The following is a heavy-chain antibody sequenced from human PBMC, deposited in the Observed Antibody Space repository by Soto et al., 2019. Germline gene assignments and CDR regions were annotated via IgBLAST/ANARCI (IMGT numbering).Heavy chain of an antibody. J-gene: IGHJ6*02. Sequence: GESLKISCKGSGYSFTSYWIGWVRQMPGKGLEWMGIIYPGDSDTRYSPSFQGQVTISADKSISTAYLQWSSLKASDTATYYCARHYGSGSSWYRSVDYYYGMDVWGQGTTVTVSS. CDR3: ARHYGSGSSWYRSVDYYYGMDV. CDR1: GYSFTSYW. V-gene: IGHV5-51*01. CDR2: IYPGDSDT. D-gene: IGHD6-13*01.